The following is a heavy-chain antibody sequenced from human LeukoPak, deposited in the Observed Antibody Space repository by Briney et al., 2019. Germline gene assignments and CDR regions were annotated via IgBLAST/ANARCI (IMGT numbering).Heavy chain of an antibody. V-gene: IGHV1-8*01. J-gene: IGHJ3*02. CDR3: ARQYSSSWYDNDAFDI. CDR2: MNPNSGNT. D-gene: IGHD6-13*01. CDR1: GYTFTSYD. Sequence: ASVKVSCKASGYTFTSYDINWVRQATGQGLEWMGWMNPNSGNTGYAQKFQGRVTMTRDTSISTAYMELSRLRSDDTAVYYCARQYSSSWYDNDAFDIWGQGTMVTVSS.